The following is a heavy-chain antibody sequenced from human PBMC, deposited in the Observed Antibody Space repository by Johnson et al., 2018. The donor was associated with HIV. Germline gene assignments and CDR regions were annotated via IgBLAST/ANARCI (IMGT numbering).Heavy chain of an antibody. J-gene: IGHJ3*02. CDR3: ARDPGSSSRGAFDI. Sequence: DVQLVESGGGLVQPGGSLRLSCAASGFTFSSYDMHWVRQATGKGLEWVSAIGTAGDTYYPGSVKGRFTISRENAKNSLYLQMNSLRAGDTTVYYCARDPGSSSRGAFDIWGQGTMVTVSS. D-gene: IGHD6-13*01. CDR1: GFTFSSYD. CDR2: IGTAGDT. V-gene: IGHV3-13*01.